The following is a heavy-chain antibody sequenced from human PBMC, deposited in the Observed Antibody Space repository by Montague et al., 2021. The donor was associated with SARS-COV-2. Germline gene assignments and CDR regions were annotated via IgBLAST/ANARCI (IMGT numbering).Heavy chain of an antibody. J-gene: IGHJ4*02. D-gene: IGHD3-22*01. CDR3: ARGTKGVFTYDYDSSGYASDY. V-gene: IGHV4-34*01. Sequence: SETLSLTCAVYGGSFSGYYWSWIRQPPGEGLEWIGEINHSGSTKYNPSLESRVTISVDTSKNQFSLKLSSVTAADTAVYYCARGTKGVFTYDYDSSGYASDYWGQGTLVTVSS. CDR2: INHSGST. CDR1: GGSFSGYY.